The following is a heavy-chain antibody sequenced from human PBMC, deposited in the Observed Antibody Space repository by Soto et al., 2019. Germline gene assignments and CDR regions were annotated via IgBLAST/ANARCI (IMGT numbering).Heavy chain of an antibody. CDR1: GFTFSSYR. V-gene: IGHV3-21*01. Sequence: EVQLVESGGGLVKPGGSLRLSCAASGFTFSSYRMNWVRQAPGKGLEWVSSISSSSSYIYYADSVKGRFTISRDNAKNSLYLQMNSLRAEDTAVYYCARDLPDGDYEDYYYMDVWGKGTTVTVSS. CDR2: ISSSSSYI. D-gene: IGHD4-17*01. CDR3: ARDLPDGDYEDYYYMDV. J-gene: IGHJ6*03.